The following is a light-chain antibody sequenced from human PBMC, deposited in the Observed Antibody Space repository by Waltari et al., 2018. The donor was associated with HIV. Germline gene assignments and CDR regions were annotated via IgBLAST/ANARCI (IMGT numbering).Light chain of an antibody. CDR2: GGS. CDR1: QSVSSSQ. Sequence: EIVLTQSPGTLSMSPGERAILSCRASQSVSSSQIAWYQQKRGQAPRLLIYGGSSRATGIPDRFSGSGSGTHHTLTISRLEPEDFAVYYCHQYGNSPRTFRQGTKLEIK. CDR3: HQYGNSPRT. J-gene: IGKJ2*01. V-gene: IGKV3-20*01.